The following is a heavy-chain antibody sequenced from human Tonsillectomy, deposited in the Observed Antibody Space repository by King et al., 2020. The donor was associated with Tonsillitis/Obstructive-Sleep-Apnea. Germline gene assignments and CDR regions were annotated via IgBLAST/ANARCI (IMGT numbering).Heavy chain of an antibody. CDR3: ARVRDYYDGSGYTFDY. CDR1: GYTFTGYY. Sequence: QLVQSGAEVKKPGASVKVSCKASGYTFTGYYLHWVRQAPGQGLEWMGIINPSGGSTSYAQKFQGRVTMTRDTSTSTVYMELSSLRSEDTAVYYCARVRDYYDGSGYTFDYWGQGTLVTVSS. V-gene: IGHV1-46*01. CDR2: INPSGGST. J-gene: IGHJ4*02. D-gene: IGHD3-22*01.